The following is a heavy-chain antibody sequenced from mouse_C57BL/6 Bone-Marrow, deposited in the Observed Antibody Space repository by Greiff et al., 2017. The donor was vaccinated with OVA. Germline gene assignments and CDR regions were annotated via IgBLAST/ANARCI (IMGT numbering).Heavy chain of an antibody. CDR2: INPNNGGT. CDR1: GYTFTDYY. CDR3: AREYFDV. V-gene: IGHV1-26*01. J-gene: IGHJ1*03. Sequence: EVKLQQSGPELVKPGASVKISCKASGYTFTDYYMNWVKQSHGKSLEWIGDINPNNGGTSYNQKFKGKATLTVDKSSSTAYMELRSLTSEDSAVYYCAREYFDVWGTGTTVTVSS.